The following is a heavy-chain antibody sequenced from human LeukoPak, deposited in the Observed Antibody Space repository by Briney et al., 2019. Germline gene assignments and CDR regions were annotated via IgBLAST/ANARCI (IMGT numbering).Heavy chain of an antibody. CDR1: GFIFDDYT. D-gene: IGHD3/OR15-3a*01. J-gene: IGHJ6*02. Sequence: GGSLRLSCTASGFIFDDYTMHWVRQAPGKGLEWVSLISWDGSFTYYADSVKGRFTISRDNSKTSLFLQMNSLTTEDSALYYCAKDRSGWRTGEQSYCYGMNVWGQGTTVTVSS. CDR2: ISWDGSFT. V-gene: IGHV3-43*01. CDR3: AKDRSGWRTGEQSYCYGMNV.